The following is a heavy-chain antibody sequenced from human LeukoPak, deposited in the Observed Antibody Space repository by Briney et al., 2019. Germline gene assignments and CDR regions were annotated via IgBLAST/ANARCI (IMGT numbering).Heavy chain of an antibody. CDR1: GYTFTGYY. CDR3: ARVGPPAASGMDV. Sequence: ASVKVSCKASGYTFTGYYMHWVRQAPGQGLDWMGRINPNSGGTNYAQKFQGRVTMTRDTSINTIYMELTRLRSDDTAVYYCARVGPPAASGMDVWGQGTTVTVSS. V-gene: IGHV1-2*06. D-gene: IGHD2-2*01. CDR2: INPNSGGT. J-gene: IGHJ6*02.